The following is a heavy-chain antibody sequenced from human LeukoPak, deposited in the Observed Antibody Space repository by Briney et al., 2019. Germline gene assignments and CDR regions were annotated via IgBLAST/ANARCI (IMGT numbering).Heavy chain of an antibody. CDR2: ISVYTGNP. J-gene: IGHJ5*02. CDR1: GYIFTNYG. D-gene: IGHD2-8*01. V-gene: IGHV1-18*01. Sequence: ASVKISSKAAGYIFTNYGTIRVRQAPGEGLEWMGWISVYTGNPNYAQMLHDRVLLATDAATTTAYMELRSLRSDDTAVYYCARAGAPNFFDRSVLNLYGPWGQGTLGTVSS. CDR3: ARAGAPNFFDRSVLNLYGP.